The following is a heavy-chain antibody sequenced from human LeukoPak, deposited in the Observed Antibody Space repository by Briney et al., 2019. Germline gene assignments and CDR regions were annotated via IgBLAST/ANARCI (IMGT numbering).Heavy chain of an antibody. V-gene: IGHV4-4*07. CDR3: ARESGFVTRSFDY. CDR1: GGSFSGYY. CDR2: IYFSGST. Sequence: SETLSLTCAVYGGSFSGYYWSWIRQPAGKGLEWIGRIYFSGSTNYNPSLKSRITMSADTSKNQFSLNLSSVTAADTAVYYCARESGFVTRSFDYWGQGALVTVSS. J-gene: IGHJ4*02. D-gene: IGHD6-25*01.